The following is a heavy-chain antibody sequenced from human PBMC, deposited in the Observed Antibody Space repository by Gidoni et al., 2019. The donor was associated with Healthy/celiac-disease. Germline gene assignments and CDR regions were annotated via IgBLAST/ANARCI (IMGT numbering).Heavy chain of an antibody. Sequence: QVQLVESGGGVVQPGRSLRLSCAASGFPFSSYGMHWVRQAPGKGLVWVAVIWYDGSNKYYADSVKGRFTISRDNSKNTLYLQMNSLRAEDTAVYYCARAPYSSSSGLDYWGQGTLVTVSS. D-gene: IGHD6-6*01. CDR1: GFPFSSYG. J-gene: IGHJ4*02. CDR3: ARAPYSSSSGLDY. CDR2: IWYDGSNK. V-gene: IGHV3-33*01.